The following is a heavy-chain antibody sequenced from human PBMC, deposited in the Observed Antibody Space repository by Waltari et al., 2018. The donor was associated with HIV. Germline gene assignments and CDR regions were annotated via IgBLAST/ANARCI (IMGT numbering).Heavy chain of an antibody. D-gene: IGHD3-10*01. CDR2: IRSKAYGGTT. CDR3: TRDRYYYGSGSYGYYYYGMDV. J-gene: IGHJ6*02. Sequence: EVQLVESGGGLVQPGRSLRLSCTASGFTFGDYAMSWVRQAPGKGLEWVGFIRSKAYGGTTEYAASVKGRFTISRDDSKSIAYLQMNSLKTEDTAVYYCTRDRYYYGSGSYGYYYYGMDVWGQGTTVTVSS. CDR1: GFTFGDYA. V-gene: IGHV3-49*04.